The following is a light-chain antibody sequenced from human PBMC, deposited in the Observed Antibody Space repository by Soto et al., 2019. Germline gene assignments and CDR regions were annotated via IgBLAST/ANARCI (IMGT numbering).Light chain of an antibody. CDR3: QQSNNWPYT. J-gene: IGKJ2*01. CDR1: QSVSTN. V-gene: IGKV3-15*01. CDR2: GAS. Sequence: EIVLTQSPGTLSVSPGERANLSCRASQSVSTNLAWFQQKPGQAPRLLIYGASTRATGIPARFIGSGSGTEFTLTINSLQSEDLAVYYCQQSNNWPYTFGQGTKLEV.